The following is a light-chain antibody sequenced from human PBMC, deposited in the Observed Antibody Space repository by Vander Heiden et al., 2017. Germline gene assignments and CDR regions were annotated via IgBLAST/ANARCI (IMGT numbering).Light chain of an antibody. V-gene: IGLV1-40*01. Sequence: QSVLTQPPSASGAPGQGVTIPCTGSSSNLGAGFDVHWYQHLPGTAPKLLIFGNNNRPSGVPDRFSGSKSGTSASLAITGLQAEDEADYYCQSYDSSLSGSRVFGGGTKVTVL. CDR1: SSNLGAGFD. CDR3: QSYDSSLSGSRV. CDR2: GNN. J-gene: IGLJ2*01.